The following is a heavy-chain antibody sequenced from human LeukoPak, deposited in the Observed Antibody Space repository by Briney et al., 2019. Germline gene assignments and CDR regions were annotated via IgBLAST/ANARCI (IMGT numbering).Heavy chain of an antibody. D-gene: IGHD3-22*01. CDR1: GFTVSSNY. CDR2: IYSGGST. Sequence: PGGSLRLSCAASGFTVSSNYMSWVRQAPGKGLEWVSVIYSGGSTYYADSVKGRFTISRDNSKNTLYLQMNSLRAEDTAVYYCAKETYYYDSSGYPQMRYFQHWGQGTLVTVSS. V-gene: IGHV3-53*05. J-gene: IGHJ1*01. CDR3: AKETYYYDSSGYPQMRYFQH.